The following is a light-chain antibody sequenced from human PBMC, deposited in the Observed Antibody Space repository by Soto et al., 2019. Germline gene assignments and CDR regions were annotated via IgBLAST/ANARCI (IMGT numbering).Light chain of an antibody. Sequence: QSALTQPASVSGSPGLSITISCTGTSSDVGGYNYVSWYQQHPGKAPKFMIYDVSNRPSGVSTRFSGSKSGNTASLTISGLQAEDEADYYCNSYTTSNTRQIVFGTGTKLTVL. V-gene: IGLV2-14*01. CDR1: SSDVGGYNY. J-gene: IGLJ1*01. CDR3: NSYTTSNTRQIV. CDR2: DVS.